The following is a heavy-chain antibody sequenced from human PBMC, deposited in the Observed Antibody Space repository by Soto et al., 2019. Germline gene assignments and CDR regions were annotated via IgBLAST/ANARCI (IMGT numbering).Heavy chain of an antibody. CDR3: ARHPERIAEIGWFDP. D-gene: IGHD6-13*01. J-gene: IGHJ5*02. CDR1: GYTFTSYY. CDR2: INPSGGST. V-gene: IGHV1-46*01. Sequence: ASVKVSCKASGYTFTSYYMHWVRQAPGQGLEWMGIINPSGGSTSYAQKFQGRVTMTRDTSTSTVYMELSSLRSEDTAVYYCARHPERIAEIGWFDPWGQGTLVTVSS.